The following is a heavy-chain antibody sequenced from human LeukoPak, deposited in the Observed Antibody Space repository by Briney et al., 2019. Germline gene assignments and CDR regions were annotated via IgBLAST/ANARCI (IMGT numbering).Heavy chain of an antibody. CDR2: INPNSGGT. J-gene: IGHJ4*02. CDR3: ARDPVKIAARPPDY. Sequence: ASVKVSCKASGYTFTGYYMHWVRQAPGQGLEWMGCINPNSGGTNYAQKFQGRVTMTRDTSISTAYMELSRLRSDDTAVYYCARDPVKIAARPPDYWGQGTLVTVSS. D-gene: IGHD6-6*01. CDR1: GYTFTGYY. V-gene: IGHV1-2*02.